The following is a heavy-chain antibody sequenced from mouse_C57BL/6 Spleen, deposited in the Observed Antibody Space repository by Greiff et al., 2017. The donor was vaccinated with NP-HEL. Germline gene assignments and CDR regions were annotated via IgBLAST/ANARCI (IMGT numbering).Heavy chain of an antibody. V-gene: IGHV1-52*01. CDR3: ARPDYEGYAMDY. J-gene: IGHJ4*01. Sequence: VQLQQPGAELVRPGSSVKLSCKASGYTFTSYWMHWVKQRPIQGLEWIGNIDPSDSETHYNQKFKDKATLTVDKSSSTAYMQLSSLTSEDSAVYYCARPDYEGYAMDYWGQGTSVTVSS. CDR2: IDPSDSET. D-gene: IGHD2-4*01. CDR1: GYTFTSYW.